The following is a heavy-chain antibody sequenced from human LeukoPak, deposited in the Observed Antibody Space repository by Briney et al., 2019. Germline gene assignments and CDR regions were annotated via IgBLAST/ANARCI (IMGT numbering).Heavy chain of an antibody. CDR2: MNQDGSEK. CDR3: ARGGSI. D-gene: IGHD1-26*01. Sequence: PGGSLRLSCAASGFTFSSYWMSLVRQAPGKGLEWVADMNQDGSEKYYVDSVRGRFTISRDNAKNSLYLQMSSLRVEDTAVYYCARGGSIGGQGTLVTVPS. CDR1: GFTFSSYW. J-gene: IGHJ4*02. V-gene: IGHV3-7*01.